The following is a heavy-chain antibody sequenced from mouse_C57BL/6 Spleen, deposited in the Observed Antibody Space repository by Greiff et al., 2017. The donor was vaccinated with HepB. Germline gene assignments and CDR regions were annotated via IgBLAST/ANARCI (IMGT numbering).Heavy chain of an antibody. D-gene: IGHD2-3*01. CDR3: ARLVPSYWYFDV. J-gene: IGHJ1*03. CDR2: IYPGDGDT. Sequence: QVQLQQSGPEMVKPGAPVKISCKASGYAFSSSWMNWVKQRPGKGLEWIGRIYPGDGDTNYNGKFKGKATLTADKSSSTAYMQLSSLTSEDSAVYFCARLVPSYWYFDVWGTGTTVTVSS. CDR1: GYAFSSSW. V-gene: IGHV1-82*01.